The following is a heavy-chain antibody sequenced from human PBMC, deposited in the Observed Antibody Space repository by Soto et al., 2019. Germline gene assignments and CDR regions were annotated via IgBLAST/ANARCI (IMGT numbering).Heavy chain of an antibody. V-gene: IGHV3-64D*06. Sequence: QPGGSLRLSCSASGFTFSSYAMHWVRQAPGKGLEYVSAISSNGGSTYYADSVKGRFTISRDNSKNTLYLQMSSLRAEDTAVYHCVKGSCSSTSCYTFSYYYYGMDVWGQGTTVTVS. J-gene: IGHJ6*02. D-gene: IGHD2-2*02. CDR1: GFTFSSYA. CDR3: VKGSCSSTSCYTFSYYYYGMDV. CDR2: ISSNGGST.